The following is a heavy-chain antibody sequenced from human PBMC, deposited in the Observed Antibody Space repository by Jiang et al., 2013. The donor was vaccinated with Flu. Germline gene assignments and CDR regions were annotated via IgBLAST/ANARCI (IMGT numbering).Heavy chain of an antibody. J-gene: IGHJ5*02. D-gene: IGHD2-15*01. V-gene: IGHV4-59*01. CDR3: ARDASGGYNWFDP. CDR2: IYYSGST. CDR1: GVSITSYW. Sequence: KPSETLSLTCTVTGVSITSYWWSWIRQSPGKGLEWIGYIYYSGSTNYNPSLRSRVTISVDTSKNQFSLKLGSLTAADTAVYYCARDASGGYNWFDPWGQGTLVTVSS.